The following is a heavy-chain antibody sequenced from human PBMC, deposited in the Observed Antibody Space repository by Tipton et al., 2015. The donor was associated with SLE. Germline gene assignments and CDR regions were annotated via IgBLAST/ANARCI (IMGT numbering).Heavy chain of an antibody. CDR2: IFYSGST. CDR1: GGSISGYY. V-gene: IGHV4-59*08. Sequence: TLSLTCTVSGGSISGYYWSWIRQSPGKGLEWIGNIFYSGSTNYNPSLKSRVTIFVDTSKNQVSLRLNSVTAADTGVFYCASHNSGFWFDYWGQGILVTVSS. CDR3: ASHNSGFWFDY. D-gene: IGHD6-19*01. J-gene: IGHJ4*02.